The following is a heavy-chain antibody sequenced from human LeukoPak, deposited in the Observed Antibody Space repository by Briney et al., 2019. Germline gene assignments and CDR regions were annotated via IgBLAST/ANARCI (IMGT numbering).Heavy chain of an antibody. CDR3: ARFGGSYHIPFDY. J-gene: IGHJ4*02. Sequence: VASVKVSCKASGGTFSSYAISWVRQAPGQGLEWMGRIIPILGIANYAQKFQGRVTITADKSTSTAYMELSSLRSEDTAVYYCARFGGSYHIPFDYWGQGTLVTVSS. D-gene: IGHD1-26*01. CDR2: IIPILGIA. V-gene: IGHV1-69*04. CDR1: GGTFSSYA.